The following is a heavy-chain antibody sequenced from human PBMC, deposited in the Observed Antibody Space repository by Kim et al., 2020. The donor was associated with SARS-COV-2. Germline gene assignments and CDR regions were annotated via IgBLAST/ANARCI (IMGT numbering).Heavy chain of an antibody. D-gene: IGHD6-13*01. V-gene: IGHV4-39*01. CDR2: T. CDR3: ARQGYSSSSEP. J-gene: IGHJ5*02. Sequence: THYNPSLKGRVTISVDTSKNQFSLKLSSVTAADTAVYYCARQGYSSSSEPWGQGTLVTVSS.